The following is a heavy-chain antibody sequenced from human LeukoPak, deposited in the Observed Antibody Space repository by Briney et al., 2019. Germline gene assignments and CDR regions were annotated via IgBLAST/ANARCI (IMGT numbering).Heavy chain of an antibody. CDR2: ISSSSSYI. CDR3: ARDTHYGGYYGMDV. V-gene: IGHV3-21*01. Sequence: PGGSLRLSCAASGFTFSSYSMNWVRQAPGKGLEWVSSISSSSSYIYYADSVKGRFTISRDNAKNSLYLQMNSLRAEDTAVYYCARDTHYGGYYGMDVWGQGTTVTVSS. J-gene: IGHJ6*02. D-gene: IGHD4-17*01. CDR1: GFTFSSYS.